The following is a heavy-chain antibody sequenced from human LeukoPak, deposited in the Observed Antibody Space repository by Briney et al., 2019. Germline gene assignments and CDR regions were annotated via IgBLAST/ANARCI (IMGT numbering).Heavy chain of an antibody. Sequence: GGSLRLSCAASGFTFSSYSMNWVRQAPGKGLEWVSSISSSSSYIYYADSVKGRFTISRDNAKNSLYLQMNSLRAEDTAVYYCAREVVSSSWPYYGMDVWGQGTTVTVSS. CDR3: AREVVSSSWPYYGMDV. D-gene: IGHD6-13*01. CDR2: ISSSSSYI. V-gene: IGHV3-21*04. J-gene: IGHJ6*02. CDR1: GFTFSSYS.